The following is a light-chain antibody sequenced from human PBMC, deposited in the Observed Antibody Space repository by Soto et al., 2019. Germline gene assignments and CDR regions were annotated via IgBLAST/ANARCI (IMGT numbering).Light chain of an antibody. J-gene: IGKJ1*01. CDR1: QSVSSNN. V-gene: IGKV3-20*01. CDR3: QHYGDSSWT. Sequence: EIVLTQSPGTLSLSPGERATLSCRASQSVSSNNLVWYQQKRGQAPRLLIYGISNMATGVPDRFSGSGSGTDFTLSISGLEPEDFAIYYCQHYGDSSWTFGQGTTVEIK. CDR2: GIS.